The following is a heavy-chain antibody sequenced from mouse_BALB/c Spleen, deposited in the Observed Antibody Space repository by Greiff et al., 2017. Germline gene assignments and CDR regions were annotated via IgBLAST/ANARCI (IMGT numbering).Heavy chain of an antibody. J-gene: IGHJ2*01. V-gene: IGHV1-82*01. CDR2: IYPGDGDT. Sequence: QVQLQQSGPELVKPGASVKISCKASGYAFSSSWMNWVKQRPGQGLEWIGRIYPGDGDTNYNGKFKGKATLTADKSSSTAYMQLSSLTSVDSAVYFCARWDYDFDYWAKAPLSQSPQ. D-gene: IGHD2-4*01. CDR3: ARWDYDFDY. CDR1: GYAFSSSW.